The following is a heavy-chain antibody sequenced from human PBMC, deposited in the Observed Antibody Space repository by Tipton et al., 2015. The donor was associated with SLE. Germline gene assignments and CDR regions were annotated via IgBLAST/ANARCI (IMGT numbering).Heavy chain of an antibody. D-gene: IGHD3-22*01. CDR1: GYSISSGYY. CDR3: ASSDYYDSRYFDY. CDR2: IYYSGST. Sequence: TLSLTCAVSGYSISSGYYWGWIRQPPGKGLEWIGSIYYSGSTYYNPSLKSRVTISVDTSKNQFSLKLSSVTAADTAVYYCASSDYYDSRYFDYWGQGTLVTVSS. J-gene: IGHJ4*02. V-gene: IGHV4-38-2*01.